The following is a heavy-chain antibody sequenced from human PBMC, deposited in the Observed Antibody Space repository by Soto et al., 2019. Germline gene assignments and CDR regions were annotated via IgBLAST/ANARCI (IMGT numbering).Heavy chain of an antibody. CDR1: GYSISSGYY. V-gene: IGHV4-38-2*01. J-gene: IGHJ5*02. CDR3: ARGHGGNSTWFDP. CDR2: IYHSGST. D-gene: IGHD2-21*02. Sequence: SETLSLTCAVSGYSISSGYYWGWIRQPPGKGLEWIGSIYHSGSTYYNPSLKSRVTISVDTSKNQFSLKLSSVTAADTAVYYCARGHGGNSTWFDPWGQGTLVTVSS.